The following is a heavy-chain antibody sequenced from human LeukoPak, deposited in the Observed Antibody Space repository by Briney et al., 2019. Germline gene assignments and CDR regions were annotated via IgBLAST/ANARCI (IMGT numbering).Heavy chain of an antibody. CDR3: ARVGGITGTWFPDY. J-gene: IGHJ4*02. D-gene: IGHD1-7*01. CDR1: GGSITNYY. Sequence: SETLSLTCTVSGGSITNYYWSWIRQPAAKGLEWIGRIYSSGSTNYNPSLKSRVTMSVDTSKNQFSLKLSSVTAADTAVYYCARVGGITGTWFPDYWGQETLVTVSS. CDR2: IYSSGST. V-gene: IGHV4-4*07.